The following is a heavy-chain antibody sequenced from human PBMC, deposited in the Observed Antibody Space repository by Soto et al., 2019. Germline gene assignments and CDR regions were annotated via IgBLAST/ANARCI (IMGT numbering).Heavy chain of an antibody. J-gene: IGHJ6*02. V-gene: IGHV1-18*01. CDR1: GYTFTSYG. D-gene: IGHD1-26*01. Sequence: QVQLVQSGAEVKKPGASVKVSCKASGYTFTSYGISWVRQAPGQGLEWMGWISAYNGNTNYAQKLQGRVTMTTDTSTSTAYMELRSLSSDDTAVYYCARYTRRYYYYYGMDVWGQGTTVTVSS. CDR2: ISAYNGNT. CDR3: ARYTRRYYYYYGMDV.